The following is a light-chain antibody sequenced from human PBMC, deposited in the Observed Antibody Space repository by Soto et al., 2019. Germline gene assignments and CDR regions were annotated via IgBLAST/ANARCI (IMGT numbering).Light chain of an antibody. CDR3: TSWTTSTNMI. Sequence: QSALTQPASVSGSPGQSITISCTGTRSDIGAYNFVSWYQQHPGDVPKLILYDVNVRPSGVSNRFSGSKSGNTASLTISGLPAEDEADDYCTSWTTSTNMIFGGGTKVTVL. CDR2: DVN. V-gene: IGLV2-14*03. J-gene: IGLJ2*01. CDR1: RSDIGAYNF.